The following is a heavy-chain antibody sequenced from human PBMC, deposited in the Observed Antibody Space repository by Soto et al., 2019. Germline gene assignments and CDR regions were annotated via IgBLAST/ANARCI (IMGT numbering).Heavy chain of an antibody. CDR1: GFTFSRYW. J-gene: IGHJ6*02. CDR2: IKTDGIST. V-gene: IGHV3-74*01. D-gene: IGHD2-15*01. Sequence: GGSLRVSCAASGFTFSRYWMHWVRQAPGKGLVWVSLIKTDGISTNYADSVKGRFTISRDNAKNTLYLQMNSLRAEDTAVYYCVRTPYWGQGTTVTVSS. CDR3: VRTPY.